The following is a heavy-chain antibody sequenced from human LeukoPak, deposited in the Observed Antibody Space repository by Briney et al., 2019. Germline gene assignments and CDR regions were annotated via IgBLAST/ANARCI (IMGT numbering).Heavy chain of an antibody. CDR3: ARLYGNYQNYFDY. CDR1: GFSFSTYW. V-gene: IGHV4-4*01. D-gene: IGHD1-7*01. Sequence: PGGSLRLSCETSGFSFSTYWMSWVRQAPGKGLEWVGHMYYRGNTFYNPSLKSRVTISVDTSKNQFSLKLRSVTAADTAVYFCARLYGNYQNYFDYWGQGTLVTVSS. CDR2: MYYRGNT. J-gene: IGHJ4*02.